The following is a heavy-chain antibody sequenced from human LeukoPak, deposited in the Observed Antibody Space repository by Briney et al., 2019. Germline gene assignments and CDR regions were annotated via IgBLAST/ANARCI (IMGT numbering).Heavy chain of an antibody. J-gene: IGHJ4*02. V-gene: IGHV3-33*01. Sequence: GGSLRLSCAASGFTLSHYGMHWVRQAPGLGLEWVAVIWFDGGKVHYPDSVKGRFTISRDNSKNTLYLQMDNLRADDTAVYYCVRGSGGDGYSYWGDYWGQGTLVTVSP. CDR2: IWFDGGKV. CDR1: GFTLSHYG. D-gene: IGHD5-24*01. CDR3: VRGSGGDGYSYWGDY.